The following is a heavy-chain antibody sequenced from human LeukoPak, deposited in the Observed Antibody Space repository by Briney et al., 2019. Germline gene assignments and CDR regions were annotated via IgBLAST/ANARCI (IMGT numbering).Heavy chain of an antibody. CDR3: ARGQRTDGSGSYIWDYYYYGMDV. J-gene: IGHJ6*02. Sequence: ASVKVSCKASGYTFTSYDINWVRQATGQGLEWMGWMNPNSGNTGYAQKFQGRVTMTRNTSISTAYMELSSLRSEDTAVYYCARGQRTDGSGSYIWDYYYYGMDVWGQGTTVTVSS. CDR1: GYTFTSYD. V-gene: IGHV1-8*01. CDR2: MNPNSGNT. D-gene: IGHD3-10*01.